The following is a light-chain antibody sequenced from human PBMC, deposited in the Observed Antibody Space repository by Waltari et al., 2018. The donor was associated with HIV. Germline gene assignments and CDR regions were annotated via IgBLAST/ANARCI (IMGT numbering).Light chain of an antibody. Sequence: ETMMTQSPATLSVSPGERATLSCRASQSVSSNLAWYQQKPGQAPRLLIYGASTRATAIPARVSGSGSGTDFTLTISSLQSEDIAIYYCQQYNNWPQTLGQGTKVEIK. CDR1: QSVSSN. J-gene: IGKJ1*01. V-gene: IGKV3-15*01. CDR2: GAS. CDR3: QQYNNWPQT.